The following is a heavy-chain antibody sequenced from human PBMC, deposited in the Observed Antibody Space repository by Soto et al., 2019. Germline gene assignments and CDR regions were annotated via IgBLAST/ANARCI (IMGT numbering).Heavy chain of an antibody. V-gene: IGHV4-30-4*01. CDR3: ASNELSPQYSGMDV. D-gene: IGHD1-1*01. CDR2: IYHSGNT. CDR1: SGSISSGDYY. Sequence: SETLSLTCTVSSGSISSGDYYWSWIRQSPEKGLEWIGCIYHSGNTDYNPSLKSRLTISIDTSKNQFSLGLTSVTAADAAVYYCASNELSPQYSGMDVWGQGTTVTVSS. J-gene: IGHJ6*02.